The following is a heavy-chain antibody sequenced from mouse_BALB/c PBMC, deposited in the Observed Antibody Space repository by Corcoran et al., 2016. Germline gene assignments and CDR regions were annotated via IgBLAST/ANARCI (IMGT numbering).Heavy chain of an antibody. CDR3: ARRRYYGSLVVYY. V-gene: IGHV8-12*01. J-gene: IGHJ4*01. D-gene: IGHD1-1*01. Sequence: QVTLKESGPGILQPSQTLSLTCSFSGFSLSTSGMGVSWIRQPSGKGLEWLAHIYWDDDKRYNPSLKSRLTISKDTSSNQVLLKITSVDTADTATYYCARRRYYGSLVVYYWGQGTSVTVSS. CDR1: GFSLSTSGMG. CDR2: IYWDDDK.